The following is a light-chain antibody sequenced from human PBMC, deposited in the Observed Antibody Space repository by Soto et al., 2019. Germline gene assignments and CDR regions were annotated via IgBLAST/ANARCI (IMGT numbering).Light chain of an antibody. CDR3: SSYTRTSTYV. CDR2: EVS. Sequence: QSVLTQPASVSGSPGQSITISCTGTSSDVGRYNYVSWYQQHPGKAPKLMIYEVSNRPSGVSNRFSGSKSGNTASLTISGVPAEDVADYDGSSYTRTSTYVFGTGTK. J-gene: IGLJ1*01. V-gene: IGLV2-14*01. CDR1: SSDVGRYNY.